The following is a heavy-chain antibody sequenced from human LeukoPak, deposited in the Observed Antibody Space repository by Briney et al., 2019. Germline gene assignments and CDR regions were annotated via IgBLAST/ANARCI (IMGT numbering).Heavy chain of an antibody. Sequence: GASVKVSCKASGYTFTGYYMHWVRQAPGQGLEWMGWINPNSGGTNYAQKFQGRVTMTRDTSISTAYMELSRLRSDDTAVYYCARALVFFDPNWFDPWGQGALVTVSS. CDR2: INPNSGGT. CDR3: ARALVFFDPNWFDP. D-gene: IGHD3-3*01. J-gene: IGHJ5*02. CDR1: GYTFTGYY. V-gene: IGHV1-2*02.